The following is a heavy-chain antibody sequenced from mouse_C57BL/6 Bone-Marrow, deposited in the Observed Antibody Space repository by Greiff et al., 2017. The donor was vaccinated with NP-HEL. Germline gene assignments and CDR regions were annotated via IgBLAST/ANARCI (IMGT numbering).Heavy chain of an antibody. CDR2: IDPENGDT. D-gene: IGHD2-5*01. CDR3: TKWAYYSNLYAMDY. Sequence: EVQLQQSGAELVRPGASVKLSCTASGFNIKDDYMHWVKQRPEQGLEWIGWIDPENGDTEYASKFQGKATITADTSSNTAYLQLSSLTSEDTAVYYCTKWAYYSNLYAMDYWGQGTSVTASS. J-gene: IGHJ4*01. V-gene: IGHV14-4*01. CDR1: GFNIKDDY.